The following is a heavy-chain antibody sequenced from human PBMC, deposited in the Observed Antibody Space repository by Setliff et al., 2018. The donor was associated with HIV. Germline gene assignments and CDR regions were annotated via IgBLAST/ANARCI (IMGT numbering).Heavy chain of an antibody. CDR3: ARARSDWYNVRPYYFDL. D-gene: IGHD6-19*01. Sequence: PSETLSLTCTVSGGSISSNNYYWGWIRQPPGKGLEWIGSIYYNGITNYNPSLKSRVTVSVDTSKNQFSLKLSSVTAADTAVYYCARARSDWYNVRPYYFDLWGQGTPVTVSS. CDR1: GGSISSNNYY. J-gene: IGHJ4*02. CDR2: IYYNGIT. V-gene: IGHV4-39*07.